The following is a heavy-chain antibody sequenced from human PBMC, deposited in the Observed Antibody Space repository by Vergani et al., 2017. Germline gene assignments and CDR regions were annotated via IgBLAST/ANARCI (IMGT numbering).Heavy chain of an antibody. CDR2: KKQDGSEK. J-gene: IGHJ4*02. V-gene: IGHV3-7*03. CDR1: GFTFSSYW. D-gene: IGHD3-22*01. Sequence: EVQLVESGGGLVQPGGSLRLSCAASGFTFSSYWMSWVRQAPGKGLEWVANKKQDGSEKYYVDSVKGRFTISRDNAKNSLYLQMNSLRAEDTAVYYCARDLDDSSGYGGLFDYWGQGTLVTVSS. CDR3: ARDLDDSSGYGGLFDY.